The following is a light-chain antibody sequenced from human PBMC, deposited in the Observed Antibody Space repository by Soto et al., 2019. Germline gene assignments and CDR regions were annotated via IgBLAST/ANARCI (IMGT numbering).Light chain of an antibody. CDR2: ASS. V-gene: IGKV3-20*01. CDR1: QSSGSNF. CDR3: QQYGSSGT. Sequence: EIVLTQSPCTLSLSPGERATLSCKTSQSSGSNFLAWYQHKPGQAPRLLIYASSNRATGIPDRLSGSGSGTDFTLTISRLEPEDFAVYYCQQYGSSGTFGQGTKVDIK. J-gene: IGKJ1*01.